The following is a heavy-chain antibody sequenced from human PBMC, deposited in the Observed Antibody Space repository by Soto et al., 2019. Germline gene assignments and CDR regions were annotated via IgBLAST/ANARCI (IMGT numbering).Heavy chain of an antibody. CDR3: ARDPPPPVLRYFRPQGYYGMDV. J-gene: IGHJ6*02. Sequence: ASVKVSCKASGGTFSSYAISWVRQAPGQGLEWMGGIIPIFGTANYAQKFQGRVTITADESTSTAYMELSSLRSEDTAVYYCARDPPPPVLRYFRPQGYYGMDVWGQGTTVTVSS. V-gene: IGHV1-69*13. D-gene: IGHD3-9*01. CDR2: IIPIFGTA. CDR1: GGTFSSYA.